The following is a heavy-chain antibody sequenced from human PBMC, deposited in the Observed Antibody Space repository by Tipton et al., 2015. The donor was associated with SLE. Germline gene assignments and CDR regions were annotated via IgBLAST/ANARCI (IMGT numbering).Heavy chain of an antibody. CDR3: ARDMGGPFDH. CDR2: MYYSGST. J-gene: IGHJ4*02. D-gene: IGHD3-16*01. CDR1: GAAISAYY. V-gene: IGHV4-59*01. Sequence: TLSLTCTVSGAAISAYYWSWIRQPPGKGLEWIGYMYYSGSTNYNPSLKSRVSASVDTAKNQLSLKLASVTAADTAVYYCARDMGGPFDHWGQGTLVTVSS.